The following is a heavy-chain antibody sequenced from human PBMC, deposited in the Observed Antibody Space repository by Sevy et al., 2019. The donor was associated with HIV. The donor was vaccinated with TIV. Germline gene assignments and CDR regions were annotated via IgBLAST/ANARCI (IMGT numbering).Heavy chain of an antibody. V-gene: IGHV1-24*01. Sequence: ASVKVSCKVSGYTLNKLSMHWVRQAPGKGLEWMGSFDPEDGETFYAQKFQGRVTMTEDTSTDTAYMELSSLRSEDTAVYYCAATKDYHESSDPPFDYWGQGTLVTVSS. CDR2: FDPEDGET. D-gene: IGHD3-22*01. J-gene: IGHJ4*02. CDR1: GYTLNKLS. CDR3: AATKDYHESSDPPFDY.